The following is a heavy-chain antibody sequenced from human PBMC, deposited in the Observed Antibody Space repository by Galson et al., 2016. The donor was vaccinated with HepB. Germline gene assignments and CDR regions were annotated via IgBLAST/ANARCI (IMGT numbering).Heavy chain of an antibody. Sequence: SLRLSCAVSGFSVSQNYMTWVRQAPGKGLEWLSVICSGNNAYYADSVKGRFTISRDNFGNTLHLQINSLRAEDTAVYYCARAGSRVGFYLRFGFFDSWGQGTLVTVSS. J-gene: IGHJ4*02. CDR2: ICSGNNA. CDR3: ARAGSRVGFYLRFGFFDS. CDR1: GFSVSQNY. V-gene: IGHV3-53*01. D-gene: IGHD3-10*01.